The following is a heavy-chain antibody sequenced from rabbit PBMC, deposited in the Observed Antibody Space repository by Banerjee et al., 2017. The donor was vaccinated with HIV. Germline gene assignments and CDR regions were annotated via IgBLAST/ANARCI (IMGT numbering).Heavy chain of an antibody. CDR2: IDTISGDT. V-gene: IGHV1S45*01. CDR3: ARDLAGVIGWNCNL. CDR1: GFDFSSYG. J-gene: IGHJ4*01. Sequence: QAQLEESGGDLVKPEGSLKLTCTVSGFDFSSYGVSWVRQAPGKGLEWIGYIDTISGDTVYATWAKGRFTISRTSSTTVALQKTSLTAAYTATYFGARDLAGVIGWNCNLWGQGTLVTVS. D-gene: IGHD4-1*01.